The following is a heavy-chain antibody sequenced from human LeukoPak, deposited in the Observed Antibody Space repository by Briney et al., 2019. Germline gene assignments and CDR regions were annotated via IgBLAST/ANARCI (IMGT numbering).Heavy chain of an antibody. J-gene: IGHJ4*02. CDR2: INAGNGNT. CDR1: GYTFTSYA. V-gene: IGHV1-3*01. CDR3: ARAIWSGYYISYYFDY. Sequence: ASVKVSCTASGYTFTSYAMHWVRQAPGQRLEWMGWINAGNGNTKYSQKFQGRVTITRDTSASTAYMELSSLRSEDTAVYYCARAIWSGYYISYYFDYWGQGTLVTVSS. D-gene: IGHD3-3*01.